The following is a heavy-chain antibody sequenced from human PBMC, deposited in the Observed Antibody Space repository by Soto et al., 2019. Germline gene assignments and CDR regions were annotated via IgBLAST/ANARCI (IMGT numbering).Heavy chain of an antibody. J-gene: IGHJ3*01. CDR3: ARGDRGAFDL. D-gene: IGHD1-26*01. CDR1: GFTFGYYW. Sequence: EVQLLESGGGLVQTGESLRLSCAASGFTFGYYWMHWVRQAPGMGLVWVSRIHSDGSSTTYADSVKGRFTISRDNARNTLYLQMNSLRAEDTAVYYCARGDRGAFDLWGQGTVVTVSS. CDR2: IHSDGSST. V-gene: IGHV3-74*01.